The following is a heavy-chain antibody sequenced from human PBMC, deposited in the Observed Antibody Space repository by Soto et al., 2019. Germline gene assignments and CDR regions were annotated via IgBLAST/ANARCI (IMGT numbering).Heavy chain of an antibody. J-gene: IGHJ4*02. V-gene: IGHV3-23*01. CDR2: VDYYGVTT. D-gene: IGHD7-27*01. CDR1: GFSVDYG. Sequence: EVQLLESGGALVQPGGSLRLSCAASGFSVDYGMTWVRQAPGKGLEWVSTVDYYGVTTHYADSVKGRFTISRDRSRKKIVRNLPTLRAEDRAFYYCVSGVSPPFDTGGKGPRVSFSS. CDR3: VSGVSPPFDT.